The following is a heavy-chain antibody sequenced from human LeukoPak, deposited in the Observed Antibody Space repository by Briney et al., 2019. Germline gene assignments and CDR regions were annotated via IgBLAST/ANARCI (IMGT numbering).Heavy chain of an antibody. D-gene: IGHD4-17*01. V-gene: IGHV3-21*01. CDR1: GFTFSSYS. CDR3: AKARNPSTVTRQGIFDY. Sequence: GGSLRLSCAASGFTFSSYSMNWVRQSPGKGLEWVSSISSSSSYIYYADSVKGRFTISRDNAKNSLYLQMNSLRAEDTAVYYCAKARNPSTVTRQGIFDYWGQGTLVTVSS. CDR2: ISSSSSYI. J-gene: IGHJ4*02.